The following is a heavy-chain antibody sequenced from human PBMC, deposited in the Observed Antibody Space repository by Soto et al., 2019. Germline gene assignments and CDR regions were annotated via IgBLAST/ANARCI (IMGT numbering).Heavy chain of an antibody. CDR1: GYTFTAYA. Sequence: QVQLVQSGGEEKKPGASVKVSCEASGYTFTAYAIHWLRQAPGQRLEWMAWINPGNGNTRYSQKFLGRVSITRDTAASTAYLKLDSLRSEDTAVYYCARSAISPYGGLIGPFDSWGQGNLVTVSS. J-gene: IGHJ4*02. D-gene: IGHD3-16*02. CDR2: INPGNGNT. V-gene: IGHV1-3*05. CDR3: ARSAISPYGGLIGPFDS.